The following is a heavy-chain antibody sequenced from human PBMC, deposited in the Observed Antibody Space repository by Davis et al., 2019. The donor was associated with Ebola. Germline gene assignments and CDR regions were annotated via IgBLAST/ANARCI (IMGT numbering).Heavy chain of an antibody. CDR3: ARDDYGDYGYYYYYGMDV. J-gene: IGHJ6*02. V-gene: IGHV3-23*01. CDR1: GFTFSSYA. D-gene: IGHD4-17*01. CDR2: ISGSGGST. Sequence: GESLKISCAASGFTFSSYAMSWVRQAPGKGLEWVSAISGSGGSTYYADSVKGRFTISRDNSKNTLYLQMNSLRAEDTAVYYCARDDYGDYGYYYYYGMDVWGQGTTVTVSS.